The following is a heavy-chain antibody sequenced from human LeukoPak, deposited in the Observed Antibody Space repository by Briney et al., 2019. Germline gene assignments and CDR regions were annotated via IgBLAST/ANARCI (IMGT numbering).Heavy chain of an antibody. V-gene: IGHV1-24*01. J-gene: IGHJ4*02. CDR2: FGPEDGET. CDR3: ATNGHSGSYFY. Sequence: GASVKVSCKVSGYTLTELSMHWVRQAPGKGFEWMGGFGPEDGETIYAQKFQGRVTMTEDTSTDTAYTELSSLRSEDTAVYYCATNGHSGSYFYWGQGTLVTVSS. CDR1: GYTLTELS. D-gene: IGHD1-26*01.